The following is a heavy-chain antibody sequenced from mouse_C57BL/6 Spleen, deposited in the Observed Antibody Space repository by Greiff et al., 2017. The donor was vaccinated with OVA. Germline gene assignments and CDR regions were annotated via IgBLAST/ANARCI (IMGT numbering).Heavy chain of an antibody. J-gene: IGHJ4*01. Sequence: EVKVVESGGGLVKPGGSLKLSCAASGFTFSDYGMHWVRQAPEKGLEWVAYISSGSSTIYYADTVKGRFTISRDNAKNTLFLQMTSLRSEDTAMYYCARQQLRLRGGAMDYWGQGTSVTVSS. D-gene: IGHD3-2*02. CDR1: GFTFSDYG. CDR2: ISSGSSTI. V-gene: IGHV5-17*01. CDR3: ARQQLRLRGGAMDY.